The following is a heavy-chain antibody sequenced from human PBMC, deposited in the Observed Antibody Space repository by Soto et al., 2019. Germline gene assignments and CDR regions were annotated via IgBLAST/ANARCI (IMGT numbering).Heavy chain of an antibody. Sequence: SGGSLRLSCAASGFTFSSYGMHWVRQAPGKGLEWVAVISYDGSNKYYADSVKGRFTISRDNSKNTLYLQMNSLRAEDTAVYYCANHDSSGYFDYWGQGTLVTAPQ. CDR1: GFTFSSYG. D-gene: IGHD3-22*01. CDR3: ANHDSSGYFDY. J-gene: IGHJ4*02. V-gene: IGHV3-30*18. CDR2: ISYDGSNK.